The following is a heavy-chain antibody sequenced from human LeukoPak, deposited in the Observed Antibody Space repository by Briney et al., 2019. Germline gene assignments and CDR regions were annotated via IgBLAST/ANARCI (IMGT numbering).Heavy chain of an antibody. Sequence: PGGSLRLSCAASGFTFRTYDMHWVRQVSGEGLEWVATIGTTGDTYYAGSVKGRFTISREDGKNSLFPQMNSLRAGDTAAYYCTRDIAGSGTAMDVWGKGTTVTVSS. J-gene: IGHJ6*03. CDR2: IGTTGDT. CDR3: TRDIAGSGTAMDV. CDR1: GFTFRTYD. V-gene: IGHV3-13*01. D-gene: IGHD2-15*01.